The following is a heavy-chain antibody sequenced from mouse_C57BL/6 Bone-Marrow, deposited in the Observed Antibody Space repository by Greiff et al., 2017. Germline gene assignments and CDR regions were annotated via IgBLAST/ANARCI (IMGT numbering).Heavy chain of an antibody. D-gene: IGHD2-5*01. CDR3: ARPSYYSNWWVAWFAY. V-gene: IGHV5-4*01. J-gene: IGHJ3*01. CDR1: GFTFSSYA. Sequence: EVQRVESGGGLVKPGGSLKLSCAASGFTFSSYAMSWVRQTPEKRLEWVATISDGGSYTYYPDNVKGRFTISRDNAKNNLYLQMSHLKSEDTAMYYCARPSYYSNWWVAWFAYGGQGTLVTVSA. CDR2: ISDGGSYT.